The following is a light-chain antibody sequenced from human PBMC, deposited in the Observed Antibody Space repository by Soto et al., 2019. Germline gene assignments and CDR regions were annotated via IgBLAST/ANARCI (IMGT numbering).Light chain of an antibody. Sequence: EIVLTQSPCTLSLSPGERATLSFSASHSVTRTGSYLAWYQQKPGQAPRLLIYGASNRATGIPDTFSGSGSGTDFTLTISRLEPEDFAVYYCQQYGSSPTFGQVTKVDI. CDR1: HSVTRTGSY. CDR3: QQYGSSPT. V-gene: IGKV3-20*01. J-gene: IGKJ1*01. CDR2: GAS.